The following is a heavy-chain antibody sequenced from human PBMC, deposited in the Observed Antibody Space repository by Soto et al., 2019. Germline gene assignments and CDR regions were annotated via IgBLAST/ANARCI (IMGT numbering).Heavy chain of an antibody. V-gene: IGHV3-53*01. D-gene: IGHD5-18*01. J-gene: IGHJ4*02. Sequence: AGGALRLSYAASGVTVRNNYITWVRQAPGKGLEWVSFIYSSGSTYYADSVKGRFTISRDNFKNTLYLQMNSLRAEDTAVYYCARGYSYTQPVFDYWGLGTLVTVSS. CDR1: GVTVRNNY. CDR3: ARGYSYTQPVFDY. CDR2: IYSSGST.